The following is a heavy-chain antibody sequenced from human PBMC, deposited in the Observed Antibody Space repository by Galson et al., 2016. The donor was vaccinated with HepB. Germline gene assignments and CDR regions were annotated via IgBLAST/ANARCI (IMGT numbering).Heavy chain of an antibody. D-gene: IGHD3-16*02. CDR3: ARDDDYVWGTYRYTRTVPQYYFDY. CDR1: GFTVSSNY. CDR2: IYSGGST. J-gene: IGHJ4*02. Sequence: SLRLSCAASGFTVSSNYMSWVRQAPGKGLEWVSVIYSGGSTYYADSVKGRFTISRDNSKNTLYLQMNSLRAEDTAVYYCARDDDYVWGTYRYTRTVPQYYFDYWGQGTLVTVSS. V-gene: IGHV3-66*01.